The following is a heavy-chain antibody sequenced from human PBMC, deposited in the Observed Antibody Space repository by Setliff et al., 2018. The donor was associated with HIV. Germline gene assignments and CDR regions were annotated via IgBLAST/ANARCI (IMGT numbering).Heavy chain of an antibody. V-gene: IGHV1-69*13. J-gene: IGHJ6*03. CDR2: IIPIFGTA. D-gene: IGHD6-13*01. CDR3: ARAAAGYRSSWYDGAGGYYYMDV. Sequence: SVKVSCKASGGTFSSYAISWVRQAPGQGLEWMGGIIPIFGTANYAQKFQGRVTITADESTSTASMELSSLRSEDTAVYYCARAAAGYRSSWYDGAGGYYYMDVWGKGTTVTVSS. CDR1: GGTFSSYA.